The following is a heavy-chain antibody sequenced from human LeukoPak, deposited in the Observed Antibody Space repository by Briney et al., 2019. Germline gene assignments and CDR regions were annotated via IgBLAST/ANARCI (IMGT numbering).Heavy chain of an antibody. CDR1: GGSISSYY. Sequence: PSETLSLTCTVSGGSISSYYWSWIRQPPGKGLEWIGYIYYSGSTNYNPSLKSRVTISVDTSKNQFSLKLSSVTAADTAVYYCARRSGSVGVYDAFDIWGQGTMVTVSS. V-gene: IGHV4-59*08. CDR3: ARRSGSVGVYDAFDI. J-gene: IGHJ3*02. CDR2: IYYSGST. D-gene: IGHD1-26*01.